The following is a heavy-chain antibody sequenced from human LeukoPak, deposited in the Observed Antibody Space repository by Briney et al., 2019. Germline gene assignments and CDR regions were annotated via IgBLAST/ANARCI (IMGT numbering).Heavy chain of an antibody. V-gene: IGHV4-61*01. CDR1: GGSISSSSYY. J-gene: IGHJ4*02. CDR3: AGTTSSGSYFSFDY. CDR2: IYYSGST. D-gene: IGHD1-26*01. Sequence: SETLSLTCTVSGGSISSSSYYWSWIRQPPGKGLEWIGYIYYSGSTNYNPSLKSRVTISVDTSKNQFSLKLSSVTAADTAVYYCAGTTSSGSYFSFDYWGQGTLVTVSS.